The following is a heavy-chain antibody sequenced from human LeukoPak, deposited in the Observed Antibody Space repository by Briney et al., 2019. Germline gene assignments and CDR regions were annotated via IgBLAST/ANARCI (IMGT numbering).Heavy chain of an antibody. CDR1: GYTLTELS. V-gene: IGHV1-24*01. D-gene: IGHD3-3*01. Sequence: ASVTVSCKVSGYTLTELSMHWVRQAPGKGLEWMGGFDPEDGEAIYAQKFQGRVTMTEDTSTDTAYMELSSLRSEDTAVYYCATGPISPYYDFWSGYCPFDYWGQGTLVTDSS. CDR3: ATGPISPYYDFWSGYCPFDY. CDR2: FDPEDGEA. J-gene: IGHJ4*02.